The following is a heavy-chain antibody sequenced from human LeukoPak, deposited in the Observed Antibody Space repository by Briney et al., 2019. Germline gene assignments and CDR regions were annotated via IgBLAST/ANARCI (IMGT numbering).Heavy chain of an antibody. CDR1: GFTFSNAW. CDR3: TTPLHYYDTSGYYSTLMY. CDR2: IKSKTDGGAT. Sequence: GGSLRLSCAASGFTFSNAWMSWVRQAPGKGLEGVGRIKSKTDGGATDYAAPVKGRFIISRDESKNTLYLQMNSLKTEDTAVYYCTTPLHYYDTSGYYSTLMYWGQGTLVTVSS. J-gene: IGHJ4*02. D-gene: IGHD3-22*01. V-gene: IGHV3-15*01.